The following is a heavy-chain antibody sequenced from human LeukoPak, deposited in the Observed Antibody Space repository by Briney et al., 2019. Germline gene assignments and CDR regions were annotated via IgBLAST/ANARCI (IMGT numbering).Heavy chain of an antibody. J-gene: IGHJ4*02. V-gene: IGHV3-74*01. CDR1: GFTFSSYA. CDR3: ARDFSGEGFDY. D-gene: IGHD3-10*01. CDR2: INSDGSST. Sequence: GGSLRLSCAASGFTFSSYAMHWVRQAPGKGLVWVSRINSDGSSTSYADSVKGRFTISRDNAKNTLYLQMNSLRAEDTAVYYCARDFSGEGFDYWGQGTLVTVSS.